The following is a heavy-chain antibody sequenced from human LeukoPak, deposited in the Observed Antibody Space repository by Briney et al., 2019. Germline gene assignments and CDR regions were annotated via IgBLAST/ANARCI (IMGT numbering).Heavy chain of an antibody. D-gene: IGHD5-12*01. V-gene: IGHV1-18*01. CDR2: ISAYNGNT. CDR3: ARDGRVVATSFFDY. CDR1: GYTFTSCS. Sequence: ASVTVSFTASGYTFTSCSINWVRQAPGKGIDWVGWISAYNGNTNYAQKLQGRVTMTTDTSTSTAYMELRSLRSDDTAVYYCARDGRVVATSFFDYWGQGTLVTVSS. J-gene: IGHJ4*02.